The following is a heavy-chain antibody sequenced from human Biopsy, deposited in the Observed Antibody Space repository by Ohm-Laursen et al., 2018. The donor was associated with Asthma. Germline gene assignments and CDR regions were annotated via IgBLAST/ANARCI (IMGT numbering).Heavy chain of an antibody. V-gene: IGHV1-69*13. CDR3: ARKAGSCTSRTCYSLDF. J-gene: IGHJ4*02. CDR1: GGTFNTYV. Sequence: GASVKVSCKSLGGTFNTYVIGWVRQAPGQGLEWMSGINSVFGTTTYPQKFQDRVTITADDSTSTVYMELSSLRSEDTAVYYCARKAGSCTSRTCYSLDFWGQGTLVTVSS. D-gene: IGHD2-2*01. CDR2: INSVFGTT.